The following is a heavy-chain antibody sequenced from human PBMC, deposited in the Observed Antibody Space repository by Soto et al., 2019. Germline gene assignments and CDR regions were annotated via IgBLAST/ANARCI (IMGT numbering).Heavy chain of an antibody. Sequence: GGSLRLSGAASGFTFSNYWMSWVRQAPGRGLEWVANIKQDGSQKYYVDSVKGRFTISRDNAENSVYLQMNSLRAEDTAVYYCVRAIAAADSAWRHGTLVTVSS. CDR1: GFTFSNYW. D-gene: IGHD6-13*01. CDR3: VRAIAAADSA. J-gene: IGHJ1*01. V-gene: IGHV3-7*01. CDR2: IKQDGSQK.